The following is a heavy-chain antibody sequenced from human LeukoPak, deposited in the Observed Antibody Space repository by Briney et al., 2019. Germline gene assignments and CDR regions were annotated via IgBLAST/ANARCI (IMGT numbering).Heavy chain of an antibody. D-gene: IGHD2-21*01. CDR2: MNSDGTVT. CDR1: GFTLSGYW. CDR3: ARYVVASACFDS. V-gene: IGHV3-74*01. Sequence: PGGSLRLSCAASGFTLSGYWMHWVRQAPGEGLVWVSRMNSDGTVTTYADSVRGQFTISRDNAKNTLYLQMSSLRAEDTAVYYCARYVVASACFDSWGQGTPVTVSS. J-gene: IGHJ4*02.